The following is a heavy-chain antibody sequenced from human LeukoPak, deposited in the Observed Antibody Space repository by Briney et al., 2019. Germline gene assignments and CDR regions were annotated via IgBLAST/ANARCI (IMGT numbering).Heavy chain of an antibody. J-gene: IGHJ4*02. CDR2: ISGSGGST. CDR1: GFTFSSYA. V-gene: IGHV3-23*01. D-gene: IGHD3-9*01. CDR3: AKDLVGYDILTGLGY. Sequence: PGGSLRLSCAASGFTFSSYAMSWVRQAPGKGLEWVSAISGSGGSTYYADSVKGRFTISRDNSKNTLYLQMNSLRAEDTAVYYCAKDLVGYDILTGLGYWGQGTLVTVSS.